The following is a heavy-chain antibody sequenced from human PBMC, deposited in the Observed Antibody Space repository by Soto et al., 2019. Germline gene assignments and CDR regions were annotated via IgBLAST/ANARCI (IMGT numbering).Heavy chain of an antibody. V-gene: IGHV4-59*01. CDR3: ARGWVEWLFPYYYYYGMDV. CDR2: IYYSGST. Sequence: SETLSLTCTVSGGSISSYYWSWIRQPPGKGLEWIGYIYYSGSTNYNPSLKSRVTISVDTSKNQFSLKLSSVTAADTAVYYCARGWVEWLFPYYYYYGMDVWGQGATVTVSS. CDR1: GGSISSYY. D-gene: IGHD3-3*01. J-gene: IGHJ6*02.